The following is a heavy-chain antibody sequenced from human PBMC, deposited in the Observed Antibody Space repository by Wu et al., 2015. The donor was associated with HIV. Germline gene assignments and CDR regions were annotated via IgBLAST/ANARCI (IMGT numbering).Heavy chain of an antibody. CDR1: GYTLTELS. Sequence: QVQLVQSGAEVKKPGASVKVSCKVSGYTLTELSIHWVRQAPGKGLEWMGRFDPEDGETIYAQKFQGRVTMTRDTSIFTAYMELSRLTSDDTAIYYCARGRTGATTPTYYYYFYM. J-gene: IGHJ6*03. V-gene: IGHV1-24*01. CDR3: ARGRTGATTPTYYYYFYM. D-gene: IGHD1-1*01. CDR2: FDPEDGET.